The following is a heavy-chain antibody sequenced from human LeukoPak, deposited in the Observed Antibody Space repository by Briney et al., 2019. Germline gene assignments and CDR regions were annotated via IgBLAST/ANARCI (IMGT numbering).Heavy chain of an antibody. CDR2: ISGSGGST. V-gene: IGHV3-23*01. CDR3: AKDMGYRAPRGYSSSWYTFDY. Sequence: PGGSLRLSCAASGFTFNNYAMSWVRQAPGKGLEWVSAISGSGGSTYYADSVKGRFTISRDISKNTLYLQMNSLRAEDTAVYYCAKDMGYRAPRGYSSSWYTFDYWGQGTLVTVSS. J-gene: IGHJ4*02. CDR1: GFTFNNYA. D-gene: IGHD6-13*01.